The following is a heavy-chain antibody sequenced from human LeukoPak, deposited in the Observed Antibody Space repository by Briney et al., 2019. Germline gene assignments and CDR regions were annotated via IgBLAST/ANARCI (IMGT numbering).Heavy chain of an antibody. D-gene: IGHD6-13*01. CDR2: ISAYNGNT. J-gene: IGHJ6*03. CDR3: ARVGGYSSSWDYYYYMDV. Sequence: ASVKVSCKASGYTFTTYSINWVRQAPGQGLEWMGWISAYNGNTNYAQKLQGRVTMTTDTSTSTAYMELRSLRSDDTAVYYCARVGGYSSSWDYYYYMDVWGKGTTVTVSS. V-gene: IGHV1-18*01. CDR1: GYTFTTYS.